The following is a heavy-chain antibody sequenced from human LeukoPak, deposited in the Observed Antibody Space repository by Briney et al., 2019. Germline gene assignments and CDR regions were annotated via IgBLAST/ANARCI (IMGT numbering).Heavy chain of an antibody. J-gene: IGHJ3*02. CDR2: ISGSGGST. CDR1: GFTFSSYA. Sequence: GGSLRLSCAASGFTFSSYAMSWVRQAPGKGLEWVSAISGSGGSTYYADSVKGRFTISRDNSKNTLYLQMNSLRAEDTAVYYCAKVGSITIFGVAVGAFDIWGQGTMVTVSS. V-gene: IGHV3-23*01. CDR3: AKVGSITIFGVAVGAFDI. D-gene: IGHD3-3*01.